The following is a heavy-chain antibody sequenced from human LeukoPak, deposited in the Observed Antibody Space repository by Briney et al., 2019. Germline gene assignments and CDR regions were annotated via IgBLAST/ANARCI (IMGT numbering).Heavy chain of an antibody. D-gene: IGHD2-15*01. Sequence: QSGGSLRLSCVVSGFTFSSYSMSWVRQAPGKGLEWVSAISGSGGSTYYADSVKGRFTISRDNSKNTLYLQMNSLRAEDTAVYYCARDLPIVPLDVWGKGTTVTVSS. CDR1: GFTFSSYS. J-gene: IGHJ6*04. CDR3: ARDLPIVPLDV. CDR2: ISGSGGST. V-gene: IGHV3-23*01.